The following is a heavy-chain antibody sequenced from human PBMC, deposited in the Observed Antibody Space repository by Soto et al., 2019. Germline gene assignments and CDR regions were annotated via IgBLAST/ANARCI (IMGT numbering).Heavy chain of an antibody. Sequence: HVQLVQSGAEVKRPGSSAPVSCHASVGTFSSYTISWVRRAPGQGLERMGGIIPLFGTANYAQKVQGRVTITADESTSTAYMELSSLRSEDTAVYYFARGNQRWRQLWYFDLWGRGTLVTVSS. CDR2: IIPLFGTA. V-gene: IGHV1-69*12. D-gene: IGHD5-12*01. CDR3: ARGNQRWRQLWYFDL. J-gene: IGHJ2*01. CDR1: VGTFSSYT.